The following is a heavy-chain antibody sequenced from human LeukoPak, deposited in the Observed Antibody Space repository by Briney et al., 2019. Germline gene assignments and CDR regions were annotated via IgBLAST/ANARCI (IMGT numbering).Heavy chain of an antibody. Sequence: GVSLRLSCAASGFAFSNYWLHWVRRAPGRGLVWVARINTHGSSTNYADSVKGRFTISRDNAKNTLYLQMTSLSAEDTAVYYALAGYYYYYMDVWGKGTTVTVSS. CDR2: INTHGSST. CDR3: LAGYYYYYMDV. CDR1: GFAFSNYW. V-gene: IGHV3-74*01. J-gene: IGHJ6*03. D-gene: IGHD6-13*01.